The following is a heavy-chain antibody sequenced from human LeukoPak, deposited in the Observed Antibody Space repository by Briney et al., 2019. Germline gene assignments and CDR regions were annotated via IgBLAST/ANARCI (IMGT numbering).Heavy chain of an antibody. D-gene: IGHD3-3*01. J-gene: IGHJ6*03. CDR2: VSGTAKNT. V-gene: IGHV3-23*01. CDR1: GFTFDNYA. Sequence: GGSLRLSCTASGFTFDNYAMSWVRQAPGQGLEWVSAVSGTAKNTYYADSVKGRFTTSRDNSNNTVYLQMKSLRAEDTAVYYWAKSHRGGLRFMVGFFYMDVWGSGTTVAVSS. CDR3: AKSHRGGLRFMVGFFYMDV.